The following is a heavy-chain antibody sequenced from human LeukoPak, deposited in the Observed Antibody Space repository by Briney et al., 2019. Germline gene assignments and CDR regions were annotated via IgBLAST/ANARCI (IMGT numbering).Heavy chain of an antibody. Sequence: SETLSLTCAVSGGSTSSYYWSWIRQPPGRGLEWIGCLYHSGKTIYNPSLKSRVTISVDTSKNQFSLMLNSVTAADTATYYCPRHQKDSYDSIFHAFEIWGQGTMATVSS. CDR3: PRHQKDSYDSIFHAFEI. CDR2: LYHSGKT. V-gene: IGHV4-59*03. D-gene: IGHD3-22*01. J-gene: IGHJ3*02. CDR1: GGSTSSYY.